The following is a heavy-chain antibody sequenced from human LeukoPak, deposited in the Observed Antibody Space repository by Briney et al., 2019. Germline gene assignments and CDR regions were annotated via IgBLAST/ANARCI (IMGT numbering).Heavy chain of an antibody. Sequence: PGGSLRLSCAASGFTFSSYGMHWVRQAPGKGLEWVAVIWYDGSDKYYADSVKGRFTISRDNSKNTLFLQMNNPRAEDTAVYYCAREYAQNAFDIWGQGTMVTVSS. CDR2: IWYDGSDK. D-gene: IGHD2-2*01. V-gene: IGHV3-33*01. J-gene: IGHJ3*02. CDR3: AREYAQNAFDI. CDR1: GFTFSSYG.